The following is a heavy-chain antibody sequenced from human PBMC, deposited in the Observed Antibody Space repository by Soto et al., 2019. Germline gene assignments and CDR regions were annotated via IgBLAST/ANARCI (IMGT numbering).Heavy chain of an antibody. CDR1: GFTFSSYW. Sequence: GGSLRLSCAASGFTFSSYWMSWVRQAPGKGLEWVANIKQDGSEKYYVDSVKGRFTISRDNAKNSLYLQMNSLRAEDTAVYYCASTLVGIAHHDAFDIWGQGTMVTVSS. CDR2: IKQDGSEK. D-gene: IGHD2-21*01. J-gene: IGHJ3*02. V-gene: IGHV3-7*01. CDR3: ASTLVGIAHHDAFDI.